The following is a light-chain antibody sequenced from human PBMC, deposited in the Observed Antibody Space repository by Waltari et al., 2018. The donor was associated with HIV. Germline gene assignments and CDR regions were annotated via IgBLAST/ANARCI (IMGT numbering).Light chain of an antibody. CDR1: SLRSYY. CDR2: GKN. J-gene: IGLJ2*01. CDR3: NSRDSSGNHVV. V-gene: IGLV3-19*01. Sequence: SSELTQDPAVSVALGQTVRLTCQGDSLRSYYASWYQQKPGQAPLLVIYGKNNRPSGIPDRFSGSSSGNTASLTITGAQAEDEADYYCNSRDSSGNHVVFGGGTKLTVL.